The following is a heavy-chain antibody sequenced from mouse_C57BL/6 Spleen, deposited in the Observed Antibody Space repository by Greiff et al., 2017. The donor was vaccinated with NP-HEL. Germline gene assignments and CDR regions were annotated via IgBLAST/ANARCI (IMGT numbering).Heavy chain of an antibody. Sequence: EVQLQQSGPELVKPGASVKMSCKASGYTFTDYNMHWVKQSHGKSLERIGYINPNNGGTSYNQKFKGKATLTVNKSSSTAYMELRSLTSEDSAVYYCARDLDYGDAMDYWGQGTSVTVSS. J-gene: IGHJ4*01. D-gene: IGHD1-1*01. CDR1: GYTFTDYN. CDR3: ARDLDYGDAMDY. V-gene: IGHV1-22*01. CDR2: INPNNGGT.